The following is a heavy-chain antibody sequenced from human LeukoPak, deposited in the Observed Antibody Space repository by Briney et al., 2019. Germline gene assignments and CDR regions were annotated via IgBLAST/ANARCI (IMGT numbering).Heavy chain of an antibody. D-gene: IGHD1-1*01. J-gene: IGHJ4*02. CDR2: IHSVGDT. CDR1: GFTVSSNY. Sequence: RGGSRRLSCKVSGFTVSSNYMSWVRQAPGKGLEWVSIIHSVGDTFYADSVKGRFTISRDNANNMVYLQMNSLTVEDTAVYYCARQGTGLDYWGQGTLVTVSS. V-gene: IGHV3-53*01. CDR3: ARQGTGLDY.